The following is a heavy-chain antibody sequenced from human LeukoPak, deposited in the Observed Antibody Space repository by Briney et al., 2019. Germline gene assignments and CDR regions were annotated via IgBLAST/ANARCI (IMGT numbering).Heavy chain of an antibody. D-gene: IGHD3-3*01. V-gene: IGHV3-23*01. J-gene: IGHJ4*02. CDR3: AKEGHDFWSGYATPTY. Sequence: HPGGSLRLSCAASGFTFSSYAMRWVRQAPGKGLEWVSAISGSGGSTYYADSVKGRFTISRDNSKNTLYLQMNSLRAEGTAVYYCAKEGHDFWSGYATPTYWGQGTLVTVSS. CDR2: ISGSGGST. CDR1: GFTFSSYA.